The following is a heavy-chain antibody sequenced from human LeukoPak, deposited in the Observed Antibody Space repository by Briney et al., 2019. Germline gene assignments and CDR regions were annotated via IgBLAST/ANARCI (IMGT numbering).Heavy chain of an antibody. D-gene: IGHD6-19*01. Sequence: SETLSLTCTVSGGSISRYYWSWIRQPPGKGLEWIGYFDNSGSANYNPSLKSRLTISEDKSKNQFALKLTSVTAADTAVYYCARGKYSSGWFLDYWGQGTLVIVSS. J-gene: IGHJ4*02. CDR3: ARGKYSSGWFLDY. V-gene: IGHV4-59*01. CDR1: GGSISRYY. CDR2: FDNSGSA.